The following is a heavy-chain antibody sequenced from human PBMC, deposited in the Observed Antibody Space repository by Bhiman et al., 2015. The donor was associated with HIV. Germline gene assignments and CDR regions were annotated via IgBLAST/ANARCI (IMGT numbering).Heavy chain of an antibody. CDR3: ARVAWSNPFLDY. CDR2: ISGSGGRR. CDR1: GFTFSSYA. D-gene: IGHD2-15*01. J-gene: IGHJ4*02. V-gene: IGHV3-23*01. Sequence: EVQLLESGGGLVQPGGSLRLSCAASGFTFSSYAMSWVRQAPGKGLEWVSSISGSGGRRYYADSVKGRFTISRDNSKNTLYLQMGSLRAEDMAVYYCARVAWSNPFLDYWGQGTLVTVSS.